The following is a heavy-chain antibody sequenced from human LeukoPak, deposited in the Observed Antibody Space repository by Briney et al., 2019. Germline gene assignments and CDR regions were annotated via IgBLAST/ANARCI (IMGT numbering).Heavy chain of an antibody. V-gene: IGHV3-66*01. CDR3: ARDPGPFFYFDY. CDR1: GFTVSSNY. CDR2: IYSGGST. Sequence: GGSLRLSCAASGFTVSSNYTSWVRQAPGKGLEWVSVIYSGGSTYYADSVKGRFTISRDNSKNTLYLQMNSLRAEDTAVYYCARDPGPFFYFDYWGQGTLVTVSS. D-gene: IGHD3-3*01. J-gene: IGHJ4*02.